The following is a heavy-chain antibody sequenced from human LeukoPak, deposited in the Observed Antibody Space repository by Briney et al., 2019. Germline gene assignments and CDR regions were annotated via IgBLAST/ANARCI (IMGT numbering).Heavy chain of an antibody. Sequence: GPVKVSCKASGYTFTGYYMHWVRQAPGQGLEWMGIINPSGGSTSYAQKFQGRVTMTRDTSISTAYMELRSLRSDDTAVYYCARTFWSGYYDYYYYMDVWGKGTTVTVSS. D-gene: IGHD3-3*01. J-gene: IGHJ6*03. CDR2: INPSGGST. CDR1: GYTFTGYY. V-gene: IGHV1-46*01. CDR3: ARTFWSGYYDYYYYMDV.